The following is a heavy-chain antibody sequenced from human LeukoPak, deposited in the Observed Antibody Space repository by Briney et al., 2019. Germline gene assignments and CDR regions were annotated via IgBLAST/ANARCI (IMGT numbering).Heavy chain of an antibody. Sequence: SETLSLTCAVYGGSFSGYYWSWIRQPPGKGLEWIGEINHSGSTNYNPSLKSRVTISVDTSKNQFSLKLSSVTAADTAVYYCARGAIGYCSGGSCQRRWYFDLWGRGTLVTVSS. CDR2: INHSGST. J-gene: IGHJ2*01. CDR3: ARGAIGYCSGGSCQRRWYFDL. D-gene: IGHD2-15*01. CDR1: GGSFSGYY. V-gene: IGHV4-34*01.